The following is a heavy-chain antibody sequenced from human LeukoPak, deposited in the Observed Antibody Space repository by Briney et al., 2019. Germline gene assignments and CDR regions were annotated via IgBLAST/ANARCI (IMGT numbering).Heavy chain of an antibody. J-gene: IGHJ5*02. V-gene: IGHV4-59*01. D-gene: IGHD3-10*01. Sequence: PSETLSLTCTVSGGSISSYYWSWIRQPPGKGLEWIGYIYYSGSTNYKPSLKSRVTISVDTSKNQFSLKLSSVTAAGTAVYYCARGGYYGSGNDFRFDPWGQGTLVTVSS. CDR2: IYYSGST. CDR3: ARGGYYGSGNDFRFDP. CDR1: GGSISSYY.